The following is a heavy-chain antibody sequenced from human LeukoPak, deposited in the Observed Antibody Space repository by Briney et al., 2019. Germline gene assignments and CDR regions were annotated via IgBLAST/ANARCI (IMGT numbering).Heavy chain of an antibody. CDR2: INPNSGGT. D-gene: IGHD6-13*01. CDR1: GGTFSSYA. Sequence: ASVKVSCKASGGTFSSYAISWVRQAPGQGLEWMGWINPNSGGTNYAQKFQGRVTMTRDTSISTAYMELSRLRSDDTAVYYCARVSFPYSSSWTLFDYWGQGTLVTVSS. J-gene: IGHJ4*02. CDR3: ARVSFPYSSSWTLFDY. V-gene: IGHV1-2*02.